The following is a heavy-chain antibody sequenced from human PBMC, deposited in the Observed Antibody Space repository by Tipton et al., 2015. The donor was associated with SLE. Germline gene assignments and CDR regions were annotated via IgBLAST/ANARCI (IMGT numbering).Heavy chain of an antibody. D-gene: IGHD3-9*01. CDR3: ARLTPLSGWYYFDY. CDR1: GDSITNYY. J-gene: IGHJ4*02. Sequence: TLSLTCTVSGDSITNYYWSWIRQPPGKGLEWIGYMSYTGTNNYNPSLRSRVTISGDTSTNQFSLKLTSVSAADTAVYYCARLTPLSGWYYFDYWGQGALVTVSS. CDR2: MSYTGTN. V-gene: IGHV4-59*13.